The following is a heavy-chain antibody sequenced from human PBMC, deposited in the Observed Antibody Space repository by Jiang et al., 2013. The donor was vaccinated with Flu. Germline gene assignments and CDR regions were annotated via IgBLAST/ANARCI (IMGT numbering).Heavy chain of an antibody. Sequence: AGSGFTFSAYDMHWVRQAPGKGLEWVAFLSYGGANEYYSDSVRGRFIISRDSSKNTLFLQMNSLRVEDTAVYYCAKLGGEDFDYWGQGTPGHRLV. D-gene: IGHD3-16*01. CDR2: LSYGGANE. J-gene: IGHJ4*02. V-gene: IGHV3-30*18. CDR1: GFTFSAYD. CDR3: AKLGGEDFDY.